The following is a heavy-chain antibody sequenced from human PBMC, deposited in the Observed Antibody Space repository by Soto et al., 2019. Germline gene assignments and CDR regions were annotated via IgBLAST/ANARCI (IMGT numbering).Heavy chain of an antibody. V-gene: IGHV1-58*02. CDR1: GFTFTSSA. CDR3: AADLSYYYYMDV. J-gene: IGHJ6*03. Sequence: ASVKVSCKASGFTFTSSAMQWVRQARGQRLEWIGWSVVGSGNTNYAQKFQERVTITRDMSTSTAYMELSSLRSEDTAVYYCAADLSYYYYMDVWGKGTTVTVSS. CDR2: SVVGSGNT.